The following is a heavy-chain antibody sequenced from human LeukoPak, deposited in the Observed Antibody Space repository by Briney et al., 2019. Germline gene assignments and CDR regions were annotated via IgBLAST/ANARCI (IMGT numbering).Heavy chain of an antibody. D-gene: IGHD1-26*01. CDR2: MNPNSGNT. J-gene: IGHJ6*02. Sequence: ASVKVSCKASGYTFTGYYMHWVRQAPGQGLEWMGWMNPNSGNTGYAQKFQGRVTMTRNTSISTAYMELSSLRSEDTAVYYCARGPYSGYYYYGMDVWGQGTTVTVSS. CDR3: ARGPYSGYYYYGMDV. V-gene: IGHV1-8*02. CDR1: GYTFTGYY.